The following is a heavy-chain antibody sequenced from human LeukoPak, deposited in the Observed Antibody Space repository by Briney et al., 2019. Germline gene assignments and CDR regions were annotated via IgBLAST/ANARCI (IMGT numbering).Heavy chain of an antibody. J-gene: IGHJ5*02. CDR1: GGSISSYY. CDR2: IYYSGST. V-gene: IGHV4-59*01. CDR3: ARDSAQGDYDIRFDP. D-gene: IGHD3-22*01. Sequence: PSETLSLTCTVSGGSISSYYWSWIRQPPGKGLEWIGYIYYSGSTNYNPSLKSRVTISVDTSKNQFSLKLSSVTAADTAVYYCARDSAQGDYDIRFDPWGQGTLVTVSS.